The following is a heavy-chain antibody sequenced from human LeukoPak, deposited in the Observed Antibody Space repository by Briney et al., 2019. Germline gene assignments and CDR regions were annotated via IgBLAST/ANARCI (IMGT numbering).Heavy chain of an antibody. CDR2: ISWDGVNT. CDR3: TTDYYDYVWGSYRPDY. Sequence: PGGSLRLSCAASGFTFDDYTMHWVRQAPGKGLEWVSLISWDGVNTYYGDSVKGRFTISRDNSKNSLYLQMNSLKTEDTAVYYCTTDYYDYVWGSYRPDYWGQGTLVTVSS. CDR1: GFTFDDYT. J-gene: IGHJ4*02. D-gene: IGHD3-16*02. V-gene: IGHV3-43*01.